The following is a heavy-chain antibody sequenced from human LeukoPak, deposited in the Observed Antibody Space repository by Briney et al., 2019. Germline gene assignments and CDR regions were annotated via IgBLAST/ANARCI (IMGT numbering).Heavy chain of an antibody. CDR1: GFTFSSNAM. CDR3: ARVGRPTFDY. J-gene: IGHJ4*02. D-gene: IGHD6-6*01. CDR2: IYHSGST. V-gene: IGHV4-4*02. Sequence: GSLRLSCAASGFTFSSNAMSWVRQPPGKGLEWIGEIYHSGSTNYNPSLKSRVTISVDKSKNQFSLKLSSVTAADTAVYYCARVGRPTFDYWGQGTLVTVSS.